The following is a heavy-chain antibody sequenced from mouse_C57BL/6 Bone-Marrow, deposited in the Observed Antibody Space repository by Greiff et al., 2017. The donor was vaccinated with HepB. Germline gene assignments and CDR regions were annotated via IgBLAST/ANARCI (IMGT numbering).Heavy chain of an antibody. V-gene: IGHV1-22*01. CDR2: INPNNGGT. CDR3: ARGYYGSSYDYYAMDY. J-gene: IGHJ4*01. D-gene: IGHD1-1*01. CDR1: GYTFTDYN. Sequence: VQLQQSGPELVKPGASVKMSCKASGYTFTDYNMHWVKQSHGKSLEWIGYINPNNGGTSYNQKFKGKATLTVNKSSSTAYMELRSLTSEDSAVYYCARGYYGSSYDYYAMDYWGQGTSVTVSS.